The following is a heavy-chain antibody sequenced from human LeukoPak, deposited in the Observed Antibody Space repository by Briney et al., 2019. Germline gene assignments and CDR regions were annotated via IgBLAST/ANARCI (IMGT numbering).Heavy chain of an antibody. CDR2: IYHSGST. D-gene: IGHD3-9*01. J-gene: IGHJ4*02. CDR3: ARGGDILTGYRYYFDY. CDR1: GGSISSGGYS. Sequence: SETLSLTCAVSGGSISSGGYSWSWIRHPPGKGLEWIGYIYHSGSTYYNPSLKSRVTISVDRSKNQFSLKLSSVTAADTAVYYCARGGDILTGYRYYFDYWGQGTLVTVSS. V-gene: IGHV4-30-2*01.